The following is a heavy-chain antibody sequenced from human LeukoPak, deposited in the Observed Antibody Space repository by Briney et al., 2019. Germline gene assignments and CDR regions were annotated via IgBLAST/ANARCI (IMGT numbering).Heavy chain of an antibody. D-gene: IGHD3-22*01. Sequence: GASVKVSCKASGYTFTGYYMHWVRQAPGQGLEWMGWINPNSGGTNYAQKFQGRVTMTRDTSISTAYMELSRLRSDDTAVYYCARDHENYYDSSGYYYGTVSDYWGQGTLVTVSS. CDR2: INPNSGGT. J-gene: IGHJ4*02. CDR3: ARDHENYYDSSGYYYGTVSDY. CDR1: GYTFTGYY. V-gene: IGHV1-2*02.